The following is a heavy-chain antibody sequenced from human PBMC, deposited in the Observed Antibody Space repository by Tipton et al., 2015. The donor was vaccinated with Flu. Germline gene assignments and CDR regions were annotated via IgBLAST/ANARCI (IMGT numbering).Heavy chain of an antibody. V-gene: IGHV4-59*12. Sequence: TLSLTCSVSGDSIASDYYWGWIRQPPGKGLEWIGYIYNSEYTKYNPSLKSRVTISVDTARKQFSLHLRSVTAADTAVYYCARDPSLGMPDYFDFWGQGTLVTASS. CDR3: ARDPSLGMPDYFDF. D-gene: IGHD2-2*01. CDR1: GDSIASDYY. CDR2: IYNSEYT. J-gene: IGHJ4*02.